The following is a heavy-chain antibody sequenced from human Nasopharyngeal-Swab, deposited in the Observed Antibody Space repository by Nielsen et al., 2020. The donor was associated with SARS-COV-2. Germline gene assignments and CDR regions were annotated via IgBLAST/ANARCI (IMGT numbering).Heavy chain of an antibody. CDR1: GFTFSSYW. Sequence: GESLKISCAASGFTFSSYWMHWVRQAPGKGLVWVSRINSDGSSTRYADSVKGRFTISRDNAKNMLYLQMNSLRAEDTAVYYCARDPAITGTTFDPWGQGTLVTVSS. V-gene: IGHV3-74*01. CDR2: INSDGSST. CDR3: ARDPAITGTTFDP. J-gene: IGHJ5*02. D-gene: IGHD1-7*01.